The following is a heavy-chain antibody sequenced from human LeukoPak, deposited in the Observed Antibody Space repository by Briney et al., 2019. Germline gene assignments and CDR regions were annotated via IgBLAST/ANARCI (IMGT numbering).Heavy chain of an antibody. CDR2: IIPILGIA. V-gene: IGHV1-69*04. D-gene: IGHD6-13*01. CDR1: GGTFSSYA. CDR3: ARGGGISSSRPFDF. Sequence: SVKVSCKASGGTFSSYAISWVRQAPGQGLEWMGRIIPILGIANYAQKFQGRVTITADKSTSTAYMELSSLRSEDAAVYYCARGGGISSSRPFDFWGQGTLVTVSS. J-gene: IGHJ4*02.